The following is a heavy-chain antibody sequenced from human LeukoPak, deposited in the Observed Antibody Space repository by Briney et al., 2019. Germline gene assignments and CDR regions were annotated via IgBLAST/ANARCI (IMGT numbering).Heavy chain of an antibody. CDR2: IDWDDDK. J-gene: IGHJ4*02. D-gene: IGHD2-15*01. CDR3: ARTQGYCSGGSCLYYFDY. V-gene: IGHV2-70*01. CDR1: GFSLSTSGMC. Sequence: ESGPTLVKPTQTLTLTCIFSGFSLSTSGMCVSWIRQPPGKALEWLALIDWDDDKYYSTSLKTRLTISKDTSKNQVVLTMTNMDPVDTATYYCARTQGYCSGGSCLYYFDYWGQGTLVTVSS.